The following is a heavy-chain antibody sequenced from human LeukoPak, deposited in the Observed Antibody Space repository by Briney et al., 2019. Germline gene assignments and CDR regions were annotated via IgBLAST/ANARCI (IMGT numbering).Heavy chain of an antibody. CDR2: ISAYNGNT. D-gene: IGHD4-17*01. J-gene: IGHJ4*02. CDR3: AKEIWPTVTIPGRTYFDY. V-gene: IGHV1-18*01. Sequence: ASVKVSCKASGYTFTSYGISWVRQAPGQGLEWMGWISAYNGNTNYAQKLQGRVTMTTDTSTSTAYMELRSLRSDDTAVYYCAKEIWPTVTIPGRTYFDYWGQGTQVTVSS. CDR1: GYTFTSYG.